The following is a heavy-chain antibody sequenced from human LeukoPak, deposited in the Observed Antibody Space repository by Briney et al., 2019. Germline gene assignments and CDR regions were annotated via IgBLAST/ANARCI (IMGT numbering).Heavy chain of an antibody. V-gene: IGHV2-5*01. D-gene: IGHD6-25*01. CDR2: IYWNDDK. J-gene: IGHJ4*02. CDR3: AHSMRLYYFDY. Sequence: TLSLTCTVSGGSISGYYWSWIRQPPGKALEWLALIYWNDDKRYSPSLKSRLTITKDTSKNQVVLTMTNMDPVDTATYYCAHSMRLYYFDYWGQGTLVTVSS. CDR1: GGSISGYYW.